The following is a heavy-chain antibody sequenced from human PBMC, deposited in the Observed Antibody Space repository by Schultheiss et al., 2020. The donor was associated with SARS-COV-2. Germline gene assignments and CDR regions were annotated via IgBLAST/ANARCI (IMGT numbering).Heavy chain of an antibody. CDR3: ASGIATAGPFDY. D-gene: IGHD6-13*01. CDR2: IYTSGST. CDR1: GGSVSSGSYY. V-gene: IGHV4-61*02. J-gene: IGHJ4*02. Sequence: SQTLSLTCTVSGGSVSSGSYYWSWIRQPAGKGLEWIGRIYTSGSTNYNPSLKSRVTISVDTSKNHFSLKLTSVTAADTAVYYCASGIATAGPFDYWGQGTLVTVSS.